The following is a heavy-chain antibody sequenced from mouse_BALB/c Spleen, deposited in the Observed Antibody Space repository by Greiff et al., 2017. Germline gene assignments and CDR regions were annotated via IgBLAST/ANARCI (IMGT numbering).Heavy chain of an antibody. D-gene: IGHD2-4*01. Sequence: EVQLMESGGGLVQPGGSLKLSCAASGFTFSSDTMSWVRQTLEKRLEWGAYISNDGGSNYYPDTVKGRFPISRDNAKNTLYLQMSSLKSEDTAMYYCARHGRGDYPPFDYWGQGTTLTVSA. CDR2: ISNDGGSN. J-gene: IGHJ2*01. CDR1: GFTFSSDT. CDR3: ARHGRGDYPPFDY. V-gene: IGHV5-12-2*01.